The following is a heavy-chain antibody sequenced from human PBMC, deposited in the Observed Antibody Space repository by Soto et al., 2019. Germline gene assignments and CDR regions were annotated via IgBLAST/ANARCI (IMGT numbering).Heavy chain of an antibody. CDR2: VSVSGVST. Sequence: GGSLRLSCAASGFTFANFAMSWVRQAPGKGPERISTVSVSGVSTYFSDSVRGRFTISRDNSSNMCFLQVNSLCLDDTALYFLGKGEGYSSGCLHHWGQGTQVTVSS. V-gene: IGHV3-23*01. D-gene: IGHD6-19*01. J-gene: IGHJ5*02. CDR3: GKGEGYSSGCLHH. CDR1: GFTFANFA.